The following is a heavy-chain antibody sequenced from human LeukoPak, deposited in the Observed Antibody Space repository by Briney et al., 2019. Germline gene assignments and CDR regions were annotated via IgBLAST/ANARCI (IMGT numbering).Heavy chain of an antibody. V-gene: IGHV1-2*04. CDR3: ARAVPYSGSYPDPIIGGMDV. CDR2: INPNSGGT. Sequence: ASVKVSCKASGYTFTGYYMHWVRQAPGQGLEWMGWINPNSGGTNYAQKFQGWVTMTRDTSISTAYMELSRLRSDGTAVYYCARAVPYSGSYPDPIIGGMDVWGQGTTVTVSS. CDR1: GYTFTGYY. D-gene: IGHD1-26*01. J-gene: IGHJ6*02.